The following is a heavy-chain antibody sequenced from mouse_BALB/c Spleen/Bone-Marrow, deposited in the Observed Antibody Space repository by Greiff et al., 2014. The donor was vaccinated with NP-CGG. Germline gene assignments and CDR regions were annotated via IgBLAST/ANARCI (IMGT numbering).Heavy chain of an antibody. J-gene: IGHJ2*01. CDR1: GFNIKDTY. CDR3: ARYYYGSSYFDY. Sequence: VQLKESGAELVKPGASVKLSCTASGFNIKDTYMHWVKQRPEQGLEWIGRIDPANGNTKYDPKFQGKATITADTSPNTAYLQLSSLTSKDTAVYYCARYYYGSSYFDYWGQGTTLTVSS. D-gene: IGHD1-1*01. V-gene: IGHV14-3*02. CDR2: IDPANGNT.